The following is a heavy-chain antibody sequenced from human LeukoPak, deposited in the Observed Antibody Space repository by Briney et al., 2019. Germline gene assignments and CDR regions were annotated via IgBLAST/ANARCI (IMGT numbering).Heavy chain of an antibody. CDR3: ARGSGTHF. D-gene: IGHD3-10*01. CDR1: GFSFSSHG. V-gene: IGHV3-21*01. Sequence: PGGSLRLSCAASGFSFSSHGMNWVRQAPGKGLEWVSSISKSGTYIYYADSVRGRFTISRDNANNSLYLQVNSLRGEDTAMYYCARGSGTHFWGQGTRVTVSS. J-gene: IGHJ4*02. CDR2: ISKSGTYI.